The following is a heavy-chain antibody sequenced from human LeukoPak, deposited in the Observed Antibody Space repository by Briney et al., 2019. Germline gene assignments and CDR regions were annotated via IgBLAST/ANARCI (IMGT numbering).Heavy chain of an antibody. CDR2: IKTDGSET. V-gene: IGHV3-7*03. Sequence: GGSLRLSCAASGFNFRDHWMDWVRQAPGKGLEWVGHIKTDGSETYYLDSLRGRFSISRDNTNNALYLQMNSLRVEDTAVYYCTSHAAFGPWGQGTLVTVSS. CDR3: TSHAAFGP. CDR1: GFNFRDHW. J-gene: IGHJ5*02.